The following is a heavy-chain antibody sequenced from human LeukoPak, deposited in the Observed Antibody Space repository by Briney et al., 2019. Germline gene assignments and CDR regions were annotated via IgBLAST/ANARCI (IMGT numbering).Heavy chain of an antibody. J-gene: IGHJ4*02. D-gene: IGHD1/OR15-1a*01. Sequence: GGSLRLSCAASGFIFSTYEMNWVRQAPGKGLEWVSYIGGSGSTIYYADSVKGRFTISRDNAKSSLYLQMNSLRVEDTAVYYCARGTYYFEKWGQGTLVTVSS. CDR3: ARGTYYFEK. CDR1: GFIFSTYE. V-gene: IGHV3-48*03. CDR2: IGGSGSTI.